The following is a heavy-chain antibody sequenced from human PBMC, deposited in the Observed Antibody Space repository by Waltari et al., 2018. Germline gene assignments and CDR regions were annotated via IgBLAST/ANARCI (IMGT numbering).Heavy chain of an antibody. CDR2: ISSDGSGK. V-gene: IGHV3-30*18. CDR1: GYPFIHYA. D-gene: IGHD1-26*01. Sequence: QVEESGGGVVQPGGSRRLSCVASGYPFIHYAMHWVRQAPGKVLEWLAVISSDGSGKYYADSVKGRFTMSRDNSKNMVYLQMNSLRPEDTAVYYCAKAGGIYNYPLDPWGQGTLVTVSS. CDR3: AKAGGIYNYPLDP. J-gene: IGHJ5*02.